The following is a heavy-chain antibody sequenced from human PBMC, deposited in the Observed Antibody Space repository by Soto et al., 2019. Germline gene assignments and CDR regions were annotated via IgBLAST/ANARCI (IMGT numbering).Heavy chain of an antibody. J-gene: IGHJ3*02. V-gene: IGHV3-13*01. Sequence: GSLSLSCAASGFTFSSYDMHWVRQATGKGLEWVSAIGTAGDTYYPGSVKGRFTISRENAKNSLYLQMNSLRAGDTAVYYCARGLNYYDSRAEDAFDIWGQGTMVTVSS. CDR3: ARGLNYYDSRAEDAFDI. CDR1: GFTFSSYD. D-gene: IGHD3-22*01. CDR2: IGTAGDT.